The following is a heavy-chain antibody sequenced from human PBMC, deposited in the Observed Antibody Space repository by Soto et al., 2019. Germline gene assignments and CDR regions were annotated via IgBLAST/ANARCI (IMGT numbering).Heavy chain of an antibody. CDR2: ISTYTGNT. J-gene: IGHJ4*02. CDR1: GYTFTSFS. Sequence: QVQLVQSGAELKKTGASVKVSCKPSGYTFTSFSITWVRQAPGQGLEWMGWISTYTGNTNYAQKLQGRVTMTRDTSTSTAYMELRSLRSDDTALHYCVRGSYDSSGTPLRFWCQGTLVAVSS. CDR3: VRGSYDSSGTPLRF. D-gene: IGHD3-22*01. V-gene: IGHV1-18*01.